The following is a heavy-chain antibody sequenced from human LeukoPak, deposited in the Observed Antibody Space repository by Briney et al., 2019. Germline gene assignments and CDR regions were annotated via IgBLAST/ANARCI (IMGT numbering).Heavy chain of an antibody. CDR3: ARGVAVAGTRDNWFDP. J-gene: IGHJ5*02. Sequence: GASVKVSCKASGYTFTSYDINWVRQATGQGLEWMGWMNPNSGNTGYAQKFQGRVTMTRNTSISTAYMELSSLRSEDTAVYYCARGVAVAGTRDNWFDPWGQGTLVTVSS. D-gene: IGHD6-19*01. V-gene: IGHV1-8*01. CDR2: MNPNSGNT. CDR1: GYTFTSYD.